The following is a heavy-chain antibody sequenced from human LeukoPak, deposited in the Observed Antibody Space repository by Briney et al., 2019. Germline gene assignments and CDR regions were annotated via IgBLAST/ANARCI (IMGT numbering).Heavy chain of an antibody. V-gene: IGHV4-34*01. J-gene: IGHJ4*02. D-gene: IGHD1-26*01. Sequence: PSETLSLTCAVYGGSFSGYYWSWIRQPPGKGLEWIAEINHRGTTHYNPSLKSRVNISADTSKSQFSLHLDSVTAADTAVYYCARSWAGMYYPFYYFDYWGQGALVSVSS. CDR3: ARSWAGMYYPFYYFDY. CDR1: GGSFSGYY. CDR2: INHRGTT.